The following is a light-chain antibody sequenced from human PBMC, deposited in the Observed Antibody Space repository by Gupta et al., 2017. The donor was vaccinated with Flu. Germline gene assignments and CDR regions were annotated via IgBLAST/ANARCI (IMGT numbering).Light chain of an antibody. V-gene: IGLV2-11*01. CDR2: VFS. CDR1: SHDVGGYNY. CDR3: CSYAGSYSLRV. J-gene: IGLJ2*01. Sequence: QSALTQPRTVFGSPGQSVTIYRTGTSHDVGGYNYVSWYQQHPGKAPKLMIYVFSKRPSGVPDRFSGSKSGNSASLTISGLQAEDEADYYCCSYAGSYSLRVFGGGTKLTVL.